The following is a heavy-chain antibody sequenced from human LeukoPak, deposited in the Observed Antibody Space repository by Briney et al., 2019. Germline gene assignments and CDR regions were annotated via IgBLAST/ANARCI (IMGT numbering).Heavy chain of an antibody. CDR1: GYTFTSYG. CDR3: AREYCSSTSCYAGWFDP. Sequence: ASVKVSCKASGYTFTSYGISWVRQAPGQGLEWMGWISAYNGNTNYAQKLQGRVTMTTVTSTSTAYMELRSLRSDDTAVFYCAREYCSSTSCYAGWFDPWGQGTLVTVSS. D-gene: IGHD2-2*01. V-gene: IGHV1-18*01. CDR2: ISAYNGNT. J-gene: IGHJ5*02.